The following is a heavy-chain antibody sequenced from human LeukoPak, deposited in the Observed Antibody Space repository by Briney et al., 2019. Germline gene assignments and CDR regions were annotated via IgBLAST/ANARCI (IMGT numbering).Heavy chain of an antibody. CDR1: GGSISSSSYY. Sequence: SETLSLTCTVSGGSISSSSYYWGWIRQPPGKGLEWIGEINHSGSTNYNPSLKSRVTISVDTSKNQFSLKLSSVTAADTAVYYCAREMVRGVIMYQFDYWGQGTLVTVSS. CDR3: AREMVRGVIMYQFDY. D-gene: IGHD3-10*01. J-gene: IGHJ4*02. CDR2: INHSGST. V-gene: IGHV4-39*07.